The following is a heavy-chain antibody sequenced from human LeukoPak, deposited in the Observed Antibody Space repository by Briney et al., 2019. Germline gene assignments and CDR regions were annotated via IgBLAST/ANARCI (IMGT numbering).Heavy chain of an antibody. D-gene: IGHD1-26*01. CDR2: IYYTGNT. V-gene: IGHV4-59*01. CDR1: GGSISSYY. Sequence: KPSETLSLTCTVSGGSISSYYWSWIRQPPGKGLEWIGYIYYTGNTNYNPSLKSRVTISVDTSKNQFSLKLTSVTAADTAVYFCARGYSATYGRFDLWGQGTLVTVSS. CDR3: ARGYSATYGRFDL. J-gene: IGHJ5*02.